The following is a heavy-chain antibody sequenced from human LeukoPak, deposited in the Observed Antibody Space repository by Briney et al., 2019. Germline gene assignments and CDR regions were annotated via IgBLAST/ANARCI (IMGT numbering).Heavy chain of an antibody. J-gene: IGHJ4*02. V-gene: IGHV3-30*18. CDR3: AKQVGWWCYFSFLPFAF. Sequence: PGGSLRLSCAASGFTFCSYGMHWVRKAPGKGLEWVALMSYDGSNKYYADSVKGRFTISRDNSKNTLFLQMNSLRADDTAFYFCAKQVGWWCYFSFLPFAFWGRGTLVTVSS. D-gene: IGHD2-21*01. CDR2: MSYDGSNK. CDR1: GFTFCSYG.